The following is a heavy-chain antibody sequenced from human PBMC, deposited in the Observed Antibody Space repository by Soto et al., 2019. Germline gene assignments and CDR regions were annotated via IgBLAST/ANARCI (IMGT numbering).Heavy chain of an antibody. V-gene: IGHV3-74*01. D-gene: IGHD3-10*01. Sequence: GGSLRLSCAASGFTFSNYWMHWARQAPGEGLVWVSRIDSYGSTTNYADSVKGRFTVSRDNARNTLYLQMNSLRAEETAIYYCARGGLHAYYKDNWGQGIMVTVSS. CDR3: ARGGLHAYYKDN. CDR2: IDSYGSTT. J-gene: IGHJ4*02. CDR1: GFTFSNYW.